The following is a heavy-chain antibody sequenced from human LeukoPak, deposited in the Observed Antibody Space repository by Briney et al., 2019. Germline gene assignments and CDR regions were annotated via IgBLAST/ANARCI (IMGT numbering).Heavy chain of an antibody. J-gene: IGHJ4*02. V-gene: IGHV1-24*01. CDR2: FNPEDGEK. Sequence: GASVKVSCKASGYTFTSYYMHWVRQAPGKGLEWMGGFNPEDGEKIYVQKFQGRVTMTEDTSIDTAYMELSSLRSEDTAMYYCATDPVGYCSSDSCYSVDYWGQGTLVTVSS. CDR1: GYTFTSYY. D-gene: IGHD2-15*01. CDR3: ATDPVGYCSSDSCYSVDY.